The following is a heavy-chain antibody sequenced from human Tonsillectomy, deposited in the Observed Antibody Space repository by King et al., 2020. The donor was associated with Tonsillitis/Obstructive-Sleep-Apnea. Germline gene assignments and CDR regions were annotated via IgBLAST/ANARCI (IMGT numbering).Heavy chain of an antibody. J-gene: IGHJ6*02. D-gene: IGHD2-2*02. V-gene: IGHV5-10-1*03. CDR2: IDPSDSYT. CDR3: ARQAGYCSSPSCYTGNYGMDV. Sequence: VQLVESGAEVKKPGESLRISCKGSGYSFTSYWISWVRQMPGKGLEWMGRIDPSDSYTNYSPSFQGHVTISADKSISTAYLQWSSLKASDTAMYYCARQAGYCSSPSCYTGNYGMDVWVQGTTVTVSS. CDR1: GYSFTSYW.